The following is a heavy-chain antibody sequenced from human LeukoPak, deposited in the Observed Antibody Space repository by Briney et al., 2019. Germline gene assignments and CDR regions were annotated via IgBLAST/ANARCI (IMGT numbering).Heavy chain of an antibody. CDR2: IYNSGNT. J-gene: IGHJ4*02. CDR3: ATINYGGHGYFDY. CDR1: GGFISSYH. V-gene: IGHV4-59*08. D-gene: IGHD4-23*01. Sequence: SETLSLTCTVSGGFISSYHWSWIRQPPGKGLEWIGYIYNSGNTNYNPSLESRVTISVDTSKNQFSLKLSSVTAADTAVYYCATINYGGHGYFDYWGQGSLVTVSS.